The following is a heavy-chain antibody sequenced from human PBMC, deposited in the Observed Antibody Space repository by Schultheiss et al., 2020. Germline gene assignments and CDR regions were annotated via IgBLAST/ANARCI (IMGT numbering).Heavy chain of an antibody. J-gene: IGHJ1*01. CDR1: GFTFDDYG. Sequence: GGSLRLSCAASGFTFDDYGLHWVRQAPGKGLEWVAVISYDGSNKYYADSVKGRFTISRDNSKNTLYLQMSSLRAEDTAVYYCVNSLGIAAAAEYFQHWGQGTLVTVSS. CDR2: ISYDGSNK. CDR3: VNSLGIAAAAEYFQH. D-gene: IGHD6-13*01. V-gene: IGHV3-30*18.